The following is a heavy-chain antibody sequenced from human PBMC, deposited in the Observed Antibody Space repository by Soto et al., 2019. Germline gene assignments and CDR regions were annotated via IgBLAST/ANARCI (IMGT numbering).Heavy chain of an antibody. Sequence: GGSLRLSCAASGFTFSNYSMHWVRQAPGKGLEWLSFISGSRAYVYYADSVKGRFTISRDNAKKSLYLQMNSLRAEDTALYYCARDLTGARLWGQGTLGT. V-gene: IGHV3-21*01. J-gene: IGHJ4*02. CDR1: GFTFSNYS. D-gene: IGHD1-26*01. CDR2: ISGSRAYV. CDR3: ARDLTGARL.